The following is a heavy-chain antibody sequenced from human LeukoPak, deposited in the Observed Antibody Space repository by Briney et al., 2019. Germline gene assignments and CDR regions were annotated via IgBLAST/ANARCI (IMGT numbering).Heavy chain of an antibody. J-gene: IGHJ4*02. CDR1: GYTFTNYH. D-gene: IGHD1-26*01. Sequence: GASVKVSCKASGYTFTNYHMNWVRQAPGQGLEWMGIINPSGGSTTNAQKFQGRVIMTRDMSTSTVYMELSSLRSEDTAVYYCARVGSGSYYSDYWGQGTLVTVSS. V-gene: IGHV1-46*01. CDR2: INPSGGST. CDR3: ARVGSGSYYSDY.